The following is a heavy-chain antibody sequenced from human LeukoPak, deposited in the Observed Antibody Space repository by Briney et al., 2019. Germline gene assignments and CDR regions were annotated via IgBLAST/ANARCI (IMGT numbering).Heavy chain of an antibody. J-gene: IGHJ4*02. D-gene: IGHD2-8*01. CDR2: ISVYNGVT. Sequence: ASVKVSCKASGYTFTSYYMHWVRQAPGQGLEWMGWISVYNGVTNYAQKLQGRVTMTTDTSTSTAYMELRSLRSDDTAVYYCAGSLGYCTSNVCYLKYWGQGTLVTVSS. CDR3: AGSLGYCTSNVCYLKY. CDR1: GYTFTSYY. V-gene: IGHV1-18*04.